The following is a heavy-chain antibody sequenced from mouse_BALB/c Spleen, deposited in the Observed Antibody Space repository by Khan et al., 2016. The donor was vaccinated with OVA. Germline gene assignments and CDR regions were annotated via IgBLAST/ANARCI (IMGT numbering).Heavy chain of an antibody. CDR3: TRGGCEAYPMDY. J-gene: IGHJ4*01. Sequence: VRLQQSGPELVKPGASVKISCKASGYSFTDYYIHWVKQSHVKSLEWIGRINPYNGTTNYNQNFKDKASLTVDKSSSTAYMELHSLTSEDSAVYYCTRGGCEAYPMDYWGQRTSVTVSS. CDR1: GYSFTDYY. CDR2: INPYNGTT. V-gene: IGHV1-18*01.